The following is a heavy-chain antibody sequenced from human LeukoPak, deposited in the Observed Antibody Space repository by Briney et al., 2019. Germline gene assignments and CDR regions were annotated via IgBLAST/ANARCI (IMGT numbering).Heavy chain of an antibody. V-gene: IGHV4-39*01. CDR2: IYQSGSGSS. CDR3: ASTLRFLPYRRFDY. J-gene: IGHJ4*02. D-gene: IGHD3-3*01. CDR1: GRSIISSNYY. Sequence: SETLSLTFSISGRSIISSNYYSGCIRRPPGKGLEWIGSIYQSGSGSSYYNPSLKRRVTLFGDTSKNQFFLRLSSVTAADTAVYYCASTLRFLPYRRFDYWGQGTLVTVPS.